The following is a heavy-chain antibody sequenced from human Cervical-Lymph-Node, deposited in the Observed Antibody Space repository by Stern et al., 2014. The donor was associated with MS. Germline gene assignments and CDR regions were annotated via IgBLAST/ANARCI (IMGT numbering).Heavy chain of an antibody. V-gene: IGHV3-30*04. CDR3: ATTYYYDDGTSYSIRYYFDN. CDR1: RFTFSSYP. D-gene: IGHD3-22*01. Sequence: QVQLVQSGGGVVQPGRSLKLSCAASRFTFSSYPMHWVRQAPGKGLEWVAVISYDGNEKYYADSVKGRFSISRDNSRNTLYLQMNSLRPEDTAVYYCATTYYYDDGTSYSIRYYFDNWGQGTLVAVSS. CDR2: ISYDGNEK. J-gene: IGHJ4*02.